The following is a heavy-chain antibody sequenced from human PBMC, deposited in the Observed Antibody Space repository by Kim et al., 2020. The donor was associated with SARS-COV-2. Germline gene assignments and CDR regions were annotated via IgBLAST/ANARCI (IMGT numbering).Heavy chain of an antibody. CDR3: ARARTDYYDSSGYYAFDY. J-gene: IGHJ4*02. Sequence: QGRVTITADESTSTAYMELSSLRSEDTAVYYCARARTDYYDSSGYYAFDYWGQGTLVTVSS. V-gene: IGHV1-69*01. D-gene: IGHD3-22*01.